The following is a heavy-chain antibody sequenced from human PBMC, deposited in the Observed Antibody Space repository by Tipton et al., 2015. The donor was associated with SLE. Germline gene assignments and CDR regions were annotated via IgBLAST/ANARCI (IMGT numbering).Heavy chain of an antibody. J-gene: IGHJ4*02. CDR3: VKGSDSSGWYSY. V-gene: IGHV3-30*02. CDR2: IRYDGSNK. Sequence: SLRLSCAASGFTFSSYGMHWVRQAPGKGLEWVAFIRYDGSNKYYADSVKGRFTISRDNSKNTLYLQMSSLRAEDTAVYYCVKGSDSSGWYSYWGQGTLVTVSS. CDR1: GFTFSSYG. D-gene: IGHD6-19*01.